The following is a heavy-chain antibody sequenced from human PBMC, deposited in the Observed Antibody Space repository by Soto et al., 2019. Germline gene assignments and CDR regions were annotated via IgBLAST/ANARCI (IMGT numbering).Heavy chain of an antibody. CDR2: IYCDDDK. V-gene: IGHV2-5*02. D-gene: IGHD4-17*01. CDR1: GFSLSTSGVG. Sequence: QITLKESGPTLVKPTQTLTLTCTFSGFSLSTSGVGVGWIRQPPGKALEWLALIYCDDDKRYSPSLKSRLTINKDTSKSQVVLTMTHMDPVDTATYYCAHPKSYYGVHGGAFDIWGQGTMVSVSS. CDR3: AHPKSYYGVHGGAFDI. J-gene: IGHJ3*02.